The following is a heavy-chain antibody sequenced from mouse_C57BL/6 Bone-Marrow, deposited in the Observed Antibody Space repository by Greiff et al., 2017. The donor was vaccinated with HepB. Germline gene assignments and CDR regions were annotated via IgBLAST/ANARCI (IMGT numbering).Heavy chain of an antibody. D-gene: IGHD1-1*01. CDR1: GYTFTSYW. J-gene: IGHJ3*01. V-gene: IGHV1-64*01. CDR2: IHPNSGST. Sequence: QVQLQQPGAELVKPGASVKLSCKASGYTFTSYWMHWVKQRPGQGLEWIGMIHPNSGSTNYNEKFKSKATLTVDKSSSTAYMQLSSLTSEDSAVYYCALLLRGAWFAYWGQGTLVTVSA. CDR3: ALLLRGAWFAY.